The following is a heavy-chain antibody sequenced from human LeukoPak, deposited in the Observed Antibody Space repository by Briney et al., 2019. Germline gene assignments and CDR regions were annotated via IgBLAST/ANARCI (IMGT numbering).Heavy chain of an antibody. V-gene: IGHV3-48*04. Sequence: GGSLRLSCVASGITFSSYSMNWVRQAPGKGLEWVSYISSFSGTINYADSVKGRFTISRDNAKNSLYLQMNSLRAEDTAVYYCARDSSGSHFDYWGQGTLVTVSS. CDR2: ISSFSGTI. D-gene: IGHD6-19*01. CDR3: ARDSSGSHFDY. CDR1: GITFSSYS. J-gene: IGHJ4*02.